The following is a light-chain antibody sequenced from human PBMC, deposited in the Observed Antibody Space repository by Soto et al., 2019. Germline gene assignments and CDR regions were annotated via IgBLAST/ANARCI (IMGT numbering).Light chain of an antibody. J-gene: IGKJ2*01. CDR1: QSVSSY. V-gene: IGKV3-11*01. CDR3: QQRSTWPGT. Sequence: EIVLTQSPATLSLSPGERATLSCRASQSVSSYLGWYQQKPGQAPRLLIYDTSNRATGIPARFSGSGSGTDFTLTISSLEPEDFAVYYCQQRSTWPGTFGQGTKLEIK. CDR2: DTS.